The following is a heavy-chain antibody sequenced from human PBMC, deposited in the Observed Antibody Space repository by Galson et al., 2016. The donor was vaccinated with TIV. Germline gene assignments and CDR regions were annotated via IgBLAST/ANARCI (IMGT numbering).Heavy chain of an antibody. Sequence: SETLSLTCSVSGDSISAYYWSWIRQSPRKELEWIGYIYGSGDTNYNPSLENRVTISLDTSKNQVSLILTSVTTADTAIYFCARSSYDSSVYFFQWGQGALVTVSP. V-gene: IGHV4-59*01. CDR3: ARSSYDSSVYFFQ. CDR1: GDSISAYY. CDR2: IYGSGDT. J-gene: IGHJ4*02. D-gene: IGHD3-22*01.